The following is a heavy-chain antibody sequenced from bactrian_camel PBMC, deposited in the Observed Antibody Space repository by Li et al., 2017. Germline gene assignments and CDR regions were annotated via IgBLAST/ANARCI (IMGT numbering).Heavy chain of an antibody. CDR3: VSARVAGRSWYGFDY. V-gene: IGHV3S67*01. CDR2: ISSDGIA. J-gene: IGHJ6*01. CDR1: GLTFSSHA. D-gene: IGHD6*01. Sequence: VQLVESGGGLVQPGGSLRLSCAASGLTFSSHAMSWVRQAPGNECELVSSISSDGIAYYADSVKGRFTISRDSAKNTMYLQMNCLKTEDTAVYYCVSARVAGRSWYGFDYWGQGTQVTVS.